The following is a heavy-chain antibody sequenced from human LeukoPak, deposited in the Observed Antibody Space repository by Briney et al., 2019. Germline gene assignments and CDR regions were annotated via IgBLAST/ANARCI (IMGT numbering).Heavy chain of an antibody. D-gene: IGHD3-22*01. CDR2: LSGSGDDT. J-gene: IGHJ1*01. V-gene: IGHV3-21*01. CDR3: ARGRWHYDSSGELFQH. CDR1: GFTFSNFA. Sequence: GSLRLSCEASGFTFSNFAMNWVRQIPGKGLEWVSSLSGSGDDTYYADSVKGRFTISRDNAKNSLYLQMNSLRAEDTAVYYGARGRWHYDSSGELFQHWGQGTLVTVSS.